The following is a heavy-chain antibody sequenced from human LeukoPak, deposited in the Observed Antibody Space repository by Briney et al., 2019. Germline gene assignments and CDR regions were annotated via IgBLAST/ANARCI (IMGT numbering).Heavy chain of an antibody. Sequence: PSETLSLTCTVSGGSMNRNYWAWLRQSPGKGLEYIGYTHYSGSANYNPSLKSRVTISVDTSKNQFSLRLSSVTAADTAVYYCARGFDYGSGGGGQNFDYWGQGTLVTVSS. D-gene: IGHD3-10*01. CDR2: THYSGSA. CDR1: GGSMNRNY. V-gene: IGHV4-59*08. J-gene: IGHJ4*02. CDR3: ARGFDYGSGGGGQNFDY.